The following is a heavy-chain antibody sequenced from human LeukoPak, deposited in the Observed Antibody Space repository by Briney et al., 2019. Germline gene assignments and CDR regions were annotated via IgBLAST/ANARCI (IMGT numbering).Heavy chain of an antibody. V-gene: IGHV4-59*01. CDR2: IYYSGST. CDR1: GGSISSYY. CDR3: ARSRPYDSSGYPGAFDI. D-gene: IGHD3-22*01. Sequence: SETLSLTCTVSGGSISSYYWSWIQQPPGKGLEWIGYIYYSGSTNYNPSLKSRVTISVDTSKNQFSLKLSSVTAADTAVYYCARSRPYDSSGYPGAFDIWGQGTMVTVSS. J-gene: IGHJ3*02.